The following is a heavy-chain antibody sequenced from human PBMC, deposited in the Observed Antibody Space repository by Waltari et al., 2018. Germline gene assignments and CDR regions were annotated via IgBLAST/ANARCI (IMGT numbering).Heavy chain of an antibody. J-gene: IGHJ4*02. CDR1: GFTFGDRT. Sequence: EVQLVESGGGLVQPGRSLRLSCTASGFTFGDRTMSWFRPAPGKGLEWVGFITSKTYGGTTEYAASVKGRFTISRDDSKSIAYLQMNSLKTEDTAVYYCTRGTMTTVTTFDYWGQGTLVTVSS. D-gene: IGHD4-17*01. CDR2: ITSKTYGGTT. V-gene: IGHV3-49*03. CDR3: TRGTMTTVTTFDY.